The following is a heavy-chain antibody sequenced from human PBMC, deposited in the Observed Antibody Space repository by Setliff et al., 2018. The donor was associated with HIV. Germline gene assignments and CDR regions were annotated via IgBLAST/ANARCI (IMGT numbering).Heavy chain of an antibody. CDR2: INSYNGNT. J-gene: IGHJ6*02. CDR3: SRSGVPPYYYYGMDV. D-gene: IGHD3-10*01. V-gene: IGHV1-18*04. CDR1: GYTFTTYG. Sequence: ASVKVSCKASGYTFTTYGVNWVRQAPGQGLEWMGWINSYNGNTRFAQKFQGRVTMTTDTSTTTAFMELRSLKADDTGIYYCSRSGVPPYYYYGMDVWGQGTTVTVSS.